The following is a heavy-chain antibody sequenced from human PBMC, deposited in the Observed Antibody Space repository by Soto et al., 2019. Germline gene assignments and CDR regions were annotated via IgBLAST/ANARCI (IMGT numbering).Heavy chain of an antibody. V-gene: IGHV1-69*01. Sequence: QVQLVQSGAEVKKPGSSVKVSCKASGGTFSSYAISWVRQAPGQGLEWMGGIIPISGTANYAQKFQGRVTMTANEYTSTDYMELSSLRSEDTAAYYCARSQGNSTSCEIYYYYYYGMDVWGQGTTVTVSS. CDR1: GGTFSSYA. CDR2: IIPISGTA. J-gene: IGHJ6*02. D-gene: IGHD2-2*01. CDR3: ARSQGNSTSCEIYYYYYYGMDV.